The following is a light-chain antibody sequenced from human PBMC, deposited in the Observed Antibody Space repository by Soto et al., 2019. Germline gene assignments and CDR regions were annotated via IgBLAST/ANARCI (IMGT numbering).Light chain of an antibody. CDR2: GAS. V-gene: IGKV3-20*01. J-gene: IGKJ1*01. CDR1: QTIRSNY. Sequence: ETVLTQSPGTLSLSPGERATLSCRASQTIRSNYLAWYRQTPGQAPSLLIYGASNRATGIAGRFSGSGSATDFTLIISRLEPEDFALYYCQQYGSSPWTFGQGTKVEIK. CDR3: QQYGSSPWT.